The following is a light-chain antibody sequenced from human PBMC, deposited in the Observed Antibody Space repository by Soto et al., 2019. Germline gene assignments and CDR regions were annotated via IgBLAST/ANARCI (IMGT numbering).Light chain of an antibody. CDR1: HRVSSY. V-gene: IGKV3-15*01. CDR2: GAS. J-gene: IGKJ4*01. CDR3: QQYNNWPLT. Sequence: EIVLTQSPATLSVSPGERATLSCRASHRVSSYLAWYQQKPGQAPRLLIYGASTRATGIPARFSGSGSGTEFTLTISSLQSEDFAVYYCQQYNNWPLTFGAGTKVGIK.